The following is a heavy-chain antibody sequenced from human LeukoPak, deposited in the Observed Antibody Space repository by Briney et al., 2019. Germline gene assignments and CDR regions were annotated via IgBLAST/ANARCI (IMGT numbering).Heavy chain of an antibody. CDR2: IKSKTDGGAT. V-gene: IGHV3-15*01. Sequence: GGSLRLSCAASGFTFSNAWMSWVRQAPGKGLEWVGRIKSKTDGGATDYAAPVKGRFTISRDDSKNTLYLQMNSLKTEDTAVYYCTTDLWELLYYYRMDVLGQGTTVTVSS. D-gene: IGHD1-26*01. J-gene: IGHJ6*02. CDR3: TTDLWELLYYYRMDV. CDR1: GFTFSNAW.